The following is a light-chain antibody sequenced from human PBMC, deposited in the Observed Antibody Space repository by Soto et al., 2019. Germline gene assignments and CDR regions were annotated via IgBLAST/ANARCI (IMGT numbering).Light chain of an antibody. J-gene: IGKJ4*01. CDR3: QQYGSAPLT. CDR1: QSVSSY. V-gene: IGKV3-20*01. CDR2: DTS. Sequence: EIVLTQSPGTLSLSVRERVTLSCRASQSVSSYLAWYQQTPGQAPRLLIYDTSNRATGTPDRFSGSGSGTDFTLTISRLEPEDFTVYYCQQYGSAPLTFGGGTTGEIK.